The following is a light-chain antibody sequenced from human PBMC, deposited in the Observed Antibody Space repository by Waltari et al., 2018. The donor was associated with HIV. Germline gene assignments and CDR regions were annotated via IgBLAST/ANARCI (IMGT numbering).Light chain of an antibody. CDR1: SSKIGSKT. Sequence: QSVLTQPPSASGTPGQRVTISCSGRSSKIGSKTVNWYQQLPGTAPKLLIYSNNQRPSGVPDRFSGSKSGTSASLAISGLQSEDEADYYCAAWHDSLNGSWVFGGGTKLTVL. CDR3: AAWHDSLNGSWV. CDR2: SNN. J-gene: IGLJ3*02. V-gene: IGLV1-44*01.